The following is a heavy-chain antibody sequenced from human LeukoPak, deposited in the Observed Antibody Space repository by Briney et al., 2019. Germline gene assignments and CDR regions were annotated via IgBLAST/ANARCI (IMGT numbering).Heavy chain of an antibody. CDR1: GFTFSSYW. D-gene: IGHD5-12*01. CDR3: ARQGTRYSGYDFNWFDP. J-gene: IGHJ5*02. CDR2: IKQDGSEK. Sequence: PGGSLRLSCAAPGFTFSSYWMSWVRQAPGKGLEWVANIKQDGSEKYYVDSVKGRFTISRDNAKNSLYLQMNSLRAEDTAVYYCARQGTRYSGYDFNWFDPWGQGTLVTVSS. V-gene: IGHV3-7*01.